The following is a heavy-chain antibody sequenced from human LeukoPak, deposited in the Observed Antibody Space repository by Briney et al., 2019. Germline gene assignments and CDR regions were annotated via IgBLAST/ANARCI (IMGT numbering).Heavy chain of an antibody. V-gene: IGHV3-21*01. CDR1: EFTFGSYS. CDR3: ARDRSHQRRFHSSREENWFDP. D-gene: IGHD6-13*01. CDR2: ISSSSDYI. J-gene: IGHJ5*02. Sequence: GGSLRLSCAASEFTFGSYSMNWVRQAPGKGLEWVSSISSSSDYIYYADSVKGRFIISRDNAKNSLYLQMNSLRVEDTAVYYCARDRSHQRRFHSSREENWFDPWGQGTLVTVSS.